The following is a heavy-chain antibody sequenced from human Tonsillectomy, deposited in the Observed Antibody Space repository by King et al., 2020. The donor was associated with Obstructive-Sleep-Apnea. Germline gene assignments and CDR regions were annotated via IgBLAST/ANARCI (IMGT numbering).Heavy chain of an antibody. CDR3: VKDGSY. V-gene: IGHV3-33*06. Sequence: VQLVESGGGVVQPGRSLRLSCAASGLTFSNYGMHWVRQAPGKGREWVGVIWYVGSNKDYAYSVKGRFTISRDNSNNTLYLQMNSLRAEDTAVYYCVKDGSYWGQGTLVTVSS. D-gene: IGHD1-26*01. J-gene: IGHJ4*02. CDR2: IWYVGSNK. CDR1: GLTFSNYG.